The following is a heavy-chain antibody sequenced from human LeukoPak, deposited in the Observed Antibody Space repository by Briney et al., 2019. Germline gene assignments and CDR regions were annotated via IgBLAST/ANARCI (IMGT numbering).Heavy chain of an antibody. CDR1: GYTFTGYY. D-gene: IGHD6-19*01. CDR3: ARVRYGQWLDTFDY. V-gene: IGHV1-2*02. Sequence: ASVKVSCKASGYTFTGYYMHWVRQAPGQGLEWMGWINPNSGGTNYAQRFQGRVTMTRDTSISTAYMELSRLRSDDTAVYYCARVRYGQWLDTFDYWGRGTLVTVSS. J-gene: IGHJ4*02. CDR2: INPNSGGT.